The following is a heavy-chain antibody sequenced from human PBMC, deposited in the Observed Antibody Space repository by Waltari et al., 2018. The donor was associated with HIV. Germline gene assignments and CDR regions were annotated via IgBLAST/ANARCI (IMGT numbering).Heavy chain of an antibody. D-gene: IGHD2-15*01. Sequence: QLIQSTSALKRPGASVTISCQVSGYPLSDFSMQLVRQGRGQRLEWMGGFDPKNGKPVYSQRFWGRVSLAEDTSEDTAFLELNRLTSDDTAVYYCVTLYNESPLYSNFWGQGTLVTV. CDR1: GYPLSDFS. J-gene: IGHJ1*01. V-gene: IGHV1-24*01. CDR2: FDPKNGKP. CDR3: VTLYNESPLYSNF.